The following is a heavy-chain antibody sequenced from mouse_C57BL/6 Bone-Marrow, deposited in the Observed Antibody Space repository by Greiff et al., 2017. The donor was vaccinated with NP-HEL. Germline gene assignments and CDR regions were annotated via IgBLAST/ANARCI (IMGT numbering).Heavy chain of an antibody. CDR1: GYTFTSYW. V-gene: IGHV1-64*01. J-gene: IGHJ3*01. Sequence: QVHVKQPGAELVKPGASVKLSCKASGYTFTSYWMHWVKQRPGQGLEWIGMIHPNSGSTNYNEKFKSKATLTVDKSSSTAYMQLSSLTSEDSAVYYCARGWLLWFAYWGQGTLVTVSA. CDR3: ARGWLLWFAY. D-gene: IGHD2-3*01. CDR2: IHPNSGST.